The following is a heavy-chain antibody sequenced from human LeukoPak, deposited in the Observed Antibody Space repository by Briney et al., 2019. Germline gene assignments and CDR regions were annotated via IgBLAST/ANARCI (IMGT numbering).Heavy chain of an antibody. D-gene: IGHD3-9*01. CDR3: ASPVLDDILTDDAFDI. CDR2: ISYDGSNK. J-gene: IGHJ3*02. Sequence: PGRSLRLSCAASGFTFSSYAMHWVRQAPGKGLGWVAVISYDGSNKYYADSVKGRFTISRDNSKNTLYLQMNSLRAEDTAVYYCASPVLDDILTDDAFDIWGQGTMVTVSS. CDR1: GFTFSSYA. V-gene: IGHV3-30*04.